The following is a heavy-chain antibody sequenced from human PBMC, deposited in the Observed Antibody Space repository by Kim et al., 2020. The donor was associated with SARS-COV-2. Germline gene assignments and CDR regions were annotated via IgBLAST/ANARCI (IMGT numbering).Heavy chain of an antibody. CDR1: GGSISSSSYY. D-gene: IGHD5-12*01. J-gene: IGHJ5*02. CDR3: ARHIFGYSGPERPTNWFDP. V-gene: IGHV4-39*01. CDR2: IYYSGST. Sequence: SETLSLTCTVSGGSISSSSYYWGWIRQPPGKGLEWIGSIYYSGSTYYNPSLKSRVTISVDTSKNQFSLKLSSVTAADTAVYYCARHIFGYSGPERPTNWFDPWGQGTLVTVSS.